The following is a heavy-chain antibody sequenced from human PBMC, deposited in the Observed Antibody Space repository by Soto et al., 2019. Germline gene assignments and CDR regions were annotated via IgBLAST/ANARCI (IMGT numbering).Heavy chain of an antibody. CDR3: ERQESSRHAPEAAMDV. CDR1: GYIFTTYW. J-gene: IGHJ6*02. D-gene: IGHD1-26*01. Sequence: PGESLKISCKASGYIFTTYWIEWVRQMPGKGLEWMGIIYPGNSDTRYSPSFQGQVTISADKSISTAYLQWSSLKASDTAMYYCERQESSRHAPEAAMDVWGQGTTATVSS. CDR2: IYPGNSDT. V-gene: IGHV5-51*01.